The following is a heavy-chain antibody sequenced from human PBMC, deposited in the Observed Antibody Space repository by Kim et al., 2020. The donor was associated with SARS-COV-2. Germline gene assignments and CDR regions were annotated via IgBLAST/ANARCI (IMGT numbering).Heavy chain of an antibody. CDR3: ARWDQYFYQY. V-gene: IGHV3-53*01. J-gene: IGHJ1*01. Sequence: GGSLRLSCAASGFTVSSNFMSWVRQAPGKGLEWVSILYSGGTTFYADSVKGRFTISRDNSKNTLYLQMNSLRAEDTAVYYCARWDQYFYQYWGQGTLVTVSS. CDR1: GFTVSSNF. D-gene: IGHD3-10*01. CDR2: LYSGGTT.